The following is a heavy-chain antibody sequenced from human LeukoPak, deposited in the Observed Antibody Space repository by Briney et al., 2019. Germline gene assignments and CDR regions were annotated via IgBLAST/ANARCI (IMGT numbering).Heavy chain of an antibody. CDR2: INSDSGGT. Sequence: ASVKVSCKASGYTFTGYYMHWVRQAPGQGLEWMGWINSDSGGTNHAQKFHGRVTMTRDTSISTAYMELSRLTFDDTAVYYCARRGYGPGSYEDYWGQGTLVTVSS. CDR3: ARRGYGPGSYEDY. CDR1: GYTFTGYY. V-gene: IGHV1-2*02. D-gene: IGHD3-10*01. J-gene: IGHJ4*02.